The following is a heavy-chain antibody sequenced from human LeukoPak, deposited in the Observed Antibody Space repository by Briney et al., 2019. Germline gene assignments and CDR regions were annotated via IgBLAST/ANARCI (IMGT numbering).Heavy chain of an antibody. Sequence: ASVKVSCKASGYTFTSYFLHWVRQAPGQGLEWTGIINPSGGSTNYAQKFQGRVTMTTDTPTSTAYMELRSLRSDDTAVYYRARGGVGDPTFDYWGQGTLVTVSS. V-gene: IGHV1-46*01. CDR1: GYTFTSYF. CDR3: ARGGVGDPTFDY. CDR2: INPSGGST. J-gene: IGHJ4*02. D-gene: IGHD3-10*01.